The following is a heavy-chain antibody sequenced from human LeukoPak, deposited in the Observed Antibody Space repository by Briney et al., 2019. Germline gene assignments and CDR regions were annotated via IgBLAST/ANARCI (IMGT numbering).Heavy chain of an antibody. V-gene: IGHV3-15*01. D-gene: IGHD2-15*01. CDR3: TTDTRRVVVPK. Sequence: GGSLRLSCAASGFSFNDAWMSWVRQAPGKGLEWVGRIKRKTDGGTTDYAAPVKGRFTISRDDSKTSLYLQRNNLKTEDTAVYYCTTDTRRVVVPKWGQGTLVTVSS. CDR2: IKRKTDGGTT. J-gene: IGHJ4*02. CDR1: GFSFNDAW.